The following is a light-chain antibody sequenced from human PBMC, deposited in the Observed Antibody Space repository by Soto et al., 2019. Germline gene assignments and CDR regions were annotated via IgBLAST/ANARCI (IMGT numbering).Light chain of an antibody. Sequence: DIQMTQSPSSLSASVGDRVTITCRASQSISSYLNWYQQKPGKAPKLLIYAASILQSGVPSRFSGSGSGTNFTITISSLPPEDFATYYCQQSYSTPTFGQGTKVEIK. J-gene: IGKJ1*01. CDR3: QQSYSTPT. CDR1: QSISSY. V-gene: IGKV1-39*01. CDR2: AAS.